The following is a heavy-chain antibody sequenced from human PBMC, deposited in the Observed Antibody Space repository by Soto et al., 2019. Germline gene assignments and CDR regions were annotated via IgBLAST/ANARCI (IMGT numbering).Heavy chain of an antibody. CDR1: GYTFTSYG. CDR2: ISAYNGNT. J-gene: IGHJ5*02. D-gene: IGHD3-22*01. Sequence: ASVKVSCKASGYTFTSYGISWVRQAPGQGFEWMGWISAYNGNTNYAQKLQGRVTMTTDTSTSTAYMELRSLRSDDTAVYYCARVPITMIVVVPSRFDPWGQGTLVTVSS. V-gene: IGHV1-18*01. CDR3: ARVPITMIVVVPSRFDP.